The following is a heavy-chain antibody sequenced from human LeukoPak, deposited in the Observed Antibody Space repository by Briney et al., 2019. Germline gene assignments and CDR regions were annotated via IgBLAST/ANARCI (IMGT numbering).Heavy chain of an antibody. V-gene: IGHV3-23*01. CDR2: IGGGGSNT. Sequence: GGSLRLSCAASGFTFSNYAMSWVRQTPGKGLEWVSAIGGGGSNTYYADSVKGRFTISRDNSKNTLYLQMNILRVEDTAVYFCARGVSLRFFGFWGKGTTVTVSS. CDR3: ARGVSLRFFGF. J-gene: IGHJ6*04. CDR1: GFTFSNYA. D-gene: IGHD3-3*01.